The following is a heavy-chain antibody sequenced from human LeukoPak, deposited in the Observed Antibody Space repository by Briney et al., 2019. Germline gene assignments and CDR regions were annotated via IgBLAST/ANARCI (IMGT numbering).Heavy chain of an antibody. J-gene: IGHJ4*02. V-gene: IGHV3-23*01. Sequence: GGSLRLSCAASGFTFSSFAMNWVRQAPGRGLEWVSSISGGGDRTYYADSVKGRFTISRDNSKNTLYLQVNSLRAEDTAVYYCARDKGGDGYNPWSYWGQGTLVTVSS. CDR1: GFTFSSFA. D-gene: IGHD5-24*01. CDR2: ISGGGDRT. CDR3: ARDKGGDGYNPWSY.